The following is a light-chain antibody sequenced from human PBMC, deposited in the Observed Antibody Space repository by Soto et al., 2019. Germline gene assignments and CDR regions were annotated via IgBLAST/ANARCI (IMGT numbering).Light chain of an antibody. Sequence: DIQMTQSPSTLSASVGDRVTITCRARQSISNRLAWYQQKPGKAPKVLIYDASSLESGVPSRFSGSGSGTEFILTISSLQPDDFASYGWQHYGCMWTSGQGTKVEIK. CDR2: DAS. CDR1: QSISNR. CDR3: QHYGCMWT. V-gene: IGKV1-5*01. J-gene: IGKJ1*01.